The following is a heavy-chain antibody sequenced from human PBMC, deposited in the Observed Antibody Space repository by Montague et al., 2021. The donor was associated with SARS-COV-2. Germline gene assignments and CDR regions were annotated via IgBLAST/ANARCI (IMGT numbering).Heavy chain of an antibody. CDR1: GFSFSDFY. V-gene: IGHV3-11*03. Sequence: SERFSCAGSGFSFSDFYINWVRQAPGKGLEWLSFITGTNNGIRYSDSVKGRFTVSRDNAHSSVYLHLDSLTAEDTAVYYCARSLFYGSGGYFDFWGQGTLVAVSS. CDR3: ARSLFYGSGGYFDF. CDR2: ITGTNNGI. J-gene: IGHJ4*02. D-gene: IGHD3-10*01.